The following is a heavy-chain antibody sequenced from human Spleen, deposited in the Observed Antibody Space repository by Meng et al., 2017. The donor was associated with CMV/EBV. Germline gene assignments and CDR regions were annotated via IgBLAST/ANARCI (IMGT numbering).Heavy chain of an antibody. Sequence: ASVKVSCKASGYTFTSYGISWVRQAPGQGLEWMGWISAYNGNTNYAQKLQGRVTMTTDTSISTAYMELSRLRSDDTAVYYCVRGGVLQFLECLFSWGQGTLVTVSS. CDR3: VRGGVLQFLECLFS. D-gene: IGHD3-3*01. CDR2: ISAYNGNT. V-gene: IGHV1-18*01. CDR1: GYTFTSYG. J-gene: IGHJ5*02.